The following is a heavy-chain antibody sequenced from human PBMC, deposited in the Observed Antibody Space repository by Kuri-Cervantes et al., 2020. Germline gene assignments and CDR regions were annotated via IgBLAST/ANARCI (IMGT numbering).Heavy chain of an antibody. CDR2: IKSKTDGGTT. Sequence: GESLKISCAASGFTFSNAWMSWVRQAPGKGLEWVGRIKSKTDGGTTDYAAPVKGRFTISRDDSKNTLYLQMNSLRAEDTALYYCAKDGYDILTFLVSWGQGTLVTVSS. D-gene: IGHD3-9*01. CDR1: GFTFSNAW. CDR3: AKDGYDILTFLVS. V-gene: IGHV3-15*05. J-gene: IGHJ5*02.